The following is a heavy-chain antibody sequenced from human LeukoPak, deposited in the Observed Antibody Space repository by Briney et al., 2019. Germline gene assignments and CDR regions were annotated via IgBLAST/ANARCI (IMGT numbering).Heavy chain of an antibody. D-gene: IGHD1-1*01. Sequence: PGGSLRLSCAASGFTFSSYGMHWVRQAPGKGLEGVAFIRYDGSNKYYADSVKGRFTISRDNSKNTLYLQMNSLRAEDTAVYYCAKDTQLVVTPSDYWGQGTLVTVSS. V-gene: IGHV3-30*02. J-gene: IGHJ4*02. CDR2: IRYDGSNK. CDR1: GFTFSSYG. CDR3: AKDTQLVVTPSDY.